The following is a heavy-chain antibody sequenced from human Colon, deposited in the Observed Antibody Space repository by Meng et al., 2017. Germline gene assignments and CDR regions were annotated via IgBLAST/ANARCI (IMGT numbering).Heavy chain of an antibody. CDR1: GGTFSSYT. D-gene: IGHD3-22*01. CDR3: ARDGASSSGYPLFV. Sequence: QVQLVQSGAEVKKPESSVKVSCKASGGTFSSYTISWVRQAPGQGLEWMGRIIPILGIANYAQKFQGRVTITADKSTSTAYMELSSLRSEDTAVYYCARDGASSSGYPLFVWGQGTLVTVSS. V-gene: IGHV1-69*08. CDR2: IIPILGIA. J-gene: IGHJ4*02.